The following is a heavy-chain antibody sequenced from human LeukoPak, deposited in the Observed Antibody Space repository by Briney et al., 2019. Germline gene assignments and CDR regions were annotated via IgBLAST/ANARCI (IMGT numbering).Heavy chain of an antibody. Sequence: ASVKVSCKASGYTFTSYYMHWVRQAPGQGLEWMGWISAYNGNTNYAQKLQGRVTMTTDTSTSTAYMELRSLRSDDTAVYYCARAAATHFDYWGQGTLVTVSS. J-gene: IGHJ4*02. CDR1: GYTFTSYY. D-gene: IGHD2-15*01. CDR2: ISAYNGNT. CDR3: ARAAATHFDY. V-gene: IGHV1-18*04.